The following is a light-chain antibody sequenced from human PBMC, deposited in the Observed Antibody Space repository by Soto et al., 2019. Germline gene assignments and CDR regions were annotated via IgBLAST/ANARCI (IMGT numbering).Light chain of an antibody. CDR3: SSYTSISTWV. CDR2: EVS. V-gene: IGLV2-14*01. Sequence: QSALTQPASVSGSPGQSITISCSGTSSDVGGYNYVAWYQQYPGKAPKLIIYEVSYRPSGVSNRFSGSKSGNTASLTISGLQAEDEADYYCSSYTSISTWVFGGGTKLTVL. CDR1: SSDVGGYNY. J-gene: IGLJ3*02.